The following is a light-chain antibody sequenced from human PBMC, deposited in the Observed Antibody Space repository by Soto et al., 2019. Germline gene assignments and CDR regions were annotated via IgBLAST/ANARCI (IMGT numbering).Light chain of an antibody. J-gene: IGKJ3*01. CDR3: QQRXXXXXT. Sequence: EIVMTQSPATLSVSPGERATLXXXASQSVSSNLAWYQQKPGQAXRLLIXLGXTXXXAIPXXXSGSGSGTDFTLTISSLEPEDSAVYYCQQRXXXXXTFGPGTKVDIK. V-gene: IGKV3-15*01. CDR2: LGX. CDR1: QSVSSN.